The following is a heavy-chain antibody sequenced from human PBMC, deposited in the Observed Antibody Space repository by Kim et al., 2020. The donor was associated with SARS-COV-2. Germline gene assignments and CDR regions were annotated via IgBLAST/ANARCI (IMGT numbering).Heavy chain of an antibody. CDR2: ISWNSGSI. CDR1: GFTFGDYA. CDR3: AKDHKLRFLEWLSFGGYFDY. D-gene: IGHD3-3*01. Sequence: GGSLRLSCAASGFTFGDYAMHWVRQAPGKGLEWVSGISWNSGSIGYADSVKGRFTISRDNAKNSLYLQMSSLRAEDTALYYCAKDHKLRFLEWLSFGGYFDYWGQGTLVTVSS. J-gene: IGHJ4*02. V-gene: IGHV3-9*01.